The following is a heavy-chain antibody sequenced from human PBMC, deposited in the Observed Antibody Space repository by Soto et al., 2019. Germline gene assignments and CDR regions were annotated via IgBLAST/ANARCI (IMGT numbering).Heavy chain of an antibody. CDR3: AKEYSSSWDGVDY. J-gene: IGHJ4*02. CDR1: GFTFDDYT. V-gene: IGHV3-43*01. CDR2: ISWDGGST. D-gene: IGHD6-13*01. Sequence: GGSLRLSCAASGFTFDDYTMHWVRQAPGKGLEWVSLISWDGGSTYYADSVKGRFTISRDNSKNSLYLQMNSLRTEDTALYYCAKEYSSSWDGVDYWGQGTLVTVSS.